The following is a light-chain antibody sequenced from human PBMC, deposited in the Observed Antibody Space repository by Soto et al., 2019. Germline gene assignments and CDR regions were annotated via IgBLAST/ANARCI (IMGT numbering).Light chain of an antibody. CDR1: QGISNW. J-gene: IGKJ2*01. Sequence: DIQLTQSPSSVSASVGDRVTLTCRASQGISNWLAWYQQKPGKAPKLLISAASTLQGGVPSRFSGSFSGTAFTLTITSLQAEDFATYFCQQAYSLPVTFGQGTKLEIK. V-gene: IGKV1-12*01. CDR2: AAS. CDR3: QQAYSLPVT.